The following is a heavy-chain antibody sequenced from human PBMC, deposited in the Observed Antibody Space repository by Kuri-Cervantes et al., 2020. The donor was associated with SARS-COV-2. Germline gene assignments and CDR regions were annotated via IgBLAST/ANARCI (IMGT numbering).Heavy chain of an antibody. CDR1: GFTFSSYS. CDR3: ARGYCSSTSCPPYYYYGMDV. CDR2: ISSSSTM. J-gene: IGHJ6*02. D-gene: IGHD2-2*01. V-gene: IGHV3-48*02. Sequence: GGSLRLSCAASGFTFSSYSMNWVRQAPGKGLEWVSYISSSSTMYYADSVKGRFTISRDNAKNSLYLQMNSLRDEDTAVYYCARGYCSSTSCPPYYYYGMDVWGQGTTVTVSS.